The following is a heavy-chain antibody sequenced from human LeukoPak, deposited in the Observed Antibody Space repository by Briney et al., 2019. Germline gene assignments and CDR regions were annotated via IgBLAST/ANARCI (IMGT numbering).Heavy chain of an antibody. CDR1: GFTFDDYA. CDR3: AKDTTTGTTSFDAFDI. J-gene: IGHJ3*02. D-gene: IGHD1-1*01. V-gene: IGHV3-9*01. CDR2: ISWNSGSI. Sequence: GGSLRPSCAASGFTFDDYAMHWVRQAPGKGLEWVSGISWNSGSIGYADSVKGRFTISRDNAKNSLYLQMNSLRAEDAALYYCAKDTTTGTTSFDAFDIWGQGTMVTVSS.